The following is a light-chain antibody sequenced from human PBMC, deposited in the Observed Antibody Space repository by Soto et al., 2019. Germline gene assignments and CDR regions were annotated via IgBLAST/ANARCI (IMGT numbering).Light chain of an antibody. CDR2: DAS. J-gene: IGKJ2*01. Sequence: EIVLTQSPATLSLSPGERATLSCRASQSVSSYLAWYQQKPGQAPRLLIYDASNRATGIPARFSVSGYVTDFTLTISSLEPEDFAVYYCQQRSNWPRTFGQGTKLEIK. CDR1: QSVSSY. V-gene: IGKV3-11*01. CDR3: QQRSNWPRT.